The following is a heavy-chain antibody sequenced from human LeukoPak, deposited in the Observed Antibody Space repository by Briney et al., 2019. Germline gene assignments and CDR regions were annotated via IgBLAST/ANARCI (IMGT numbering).Heavy chain of an antibody. CDR2: IYSGGST. J-gene: IGHJ4*02. D-gene: IGHD2-15*01. Sequence: PGGSLRLSCAASGFTVSSNYMSWVRQAPGKGLEWVSAIYSGGSTYYADSVKGRFTISRDNSKNTLYLQMNSLRAEDTAVYYCARAGWGYCSGGSCYWDYWGQGTLVTVSS. V-gene: IGHV3-66*01. CDR1: GFTVSSNY. CDR3: ARAGWGYCSGGSCYWDY.